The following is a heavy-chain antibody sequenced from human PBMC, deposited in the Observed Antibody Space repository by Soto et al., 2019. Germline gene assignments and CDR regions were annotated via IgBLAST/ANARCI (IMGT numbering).Heavy chain of an antibody. CDR1: GYTFTGYY. J-gene: IGHJ3*02. D-gene: IGHD1-1*01. V-gene: IGHV1-2*04. Sequence: PSVKVSCKASGYTFTGYYMHWVRQAPGQGLEWMGWINPNSGGTNYAQKFQGWVTMTRDTSISTAYMELSRLRSDDTAVYYCARVGNWNDWYAFDIWGQGTMVTVSS. CDR3: ARVGNWNDWYAFDI. CDR2: INPNSGGT.